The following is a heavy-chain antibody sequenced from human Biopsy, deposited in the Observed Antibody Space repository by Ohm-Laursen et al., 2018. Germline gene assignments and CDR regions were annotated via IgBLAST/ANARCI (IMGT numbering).Heavy chain of an antibody. CDR1: GFTFSDHY. CDR3: ARMFARPGPSSGGTCYPGDDY. V-gene: IGHV3-72*01. J-gene: IGHJ4*02. CDR2: SRNKANSYTT. Sequence: SLRLSCAASGFTFSDHYMEWVRQAPGKGLEWVGRSRNKANSYTTEYAASVKGRFTISRDESETSMYLQMSGLKTEDTAVYYCARMFARPGPSSGGTCYPGDDYWGQGTLVTVSS. D-gene: IGHD2-15*01.